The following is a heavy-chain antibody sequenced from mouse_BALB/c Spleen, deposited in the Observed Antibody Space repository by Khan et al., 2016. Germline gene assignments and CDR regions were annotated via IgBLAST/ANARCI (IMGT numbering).Heavy chain of an antibody. CDR2: INTSTGEP. V-gene: IGHV9-1*02. CDR3: ARWEFPY. D-gene: IGHD4-1*01. CDR1: GYTFTNYG. Sequence: QIQLVQSGPELKKPGETVKISCKASGYTFTNYGMNWVKQAPGKDFKWMGRINTSTGEPTYDDDFKGRFAFALGTSDRDAYLTFTNLRDEDVSTDFFARWEFPYWGQGTLVTVSA. J-gene: IGHJ3*01.